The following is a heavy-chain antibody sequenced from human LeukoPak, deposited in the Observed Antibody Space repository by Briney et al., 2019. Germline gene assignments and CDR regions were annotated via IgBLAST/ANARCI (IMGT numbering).Heavy chain of an antibody. V-gene: IGHV3-23*01. CDR1: GFTFSSYA. D-gene: IGHD3-9*01. Sequence: AGGSLRLSCAASGFTFSSYAMSWVRQAPGKGLGWVSAFSGSGGDTYYADSVKGRFTISRDNAKNSLYLQMNSLRAEDTAVYYCARVDWGYWGQGTLVTVSS. J-gene: IGHJ4*02. CDR3: ARVDWGY. CDR2: FSGSGGDT.